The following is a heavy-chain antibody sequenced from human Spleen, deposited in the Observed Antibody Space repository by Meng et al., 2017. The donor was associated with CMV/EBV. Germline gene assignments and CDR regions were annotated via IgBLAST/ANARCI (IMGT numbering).Heavy chain of an antibody. CDR1: GFSISRFW. V-gene: IGHV3-7*01. D-gene: IGHD3-9*01. CDR2: INQGENNI. CDR3: ARDTNPYDGGYYFDTFDI. J-gene: IGHJ3*02. Sequence: GESLKISCTASGFSISRFWMTWVRQAPGKGLEWVANINQGENNINYVDSVKGRLTISRDNAKNSLYLQMNNLRVEDTAIYYCARDTNPYDGGYYFDTFDIWGQGTLVTVSS.